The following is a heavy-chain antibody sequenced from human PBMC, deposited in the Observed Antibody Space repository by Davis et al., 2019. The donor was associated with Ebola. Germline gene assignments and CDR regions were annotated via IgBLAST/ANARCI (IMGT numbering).Heavy chain of an antibody. J-gene: IGHJ3*02. CDR1: DFTFGNYW. Sequence: PGGSLRLSCVGSDFTFGNYWMHWVRQAPGKGLVWVSHIDTDGSATSYADSVKGRFTISRDNAKKTLYLQMSGLRVEDTATYFCTRSHGTINDYGADGTPPLDAFDIWGQGTMVTVSS. CDR3: TRSHGTINDYGADGTPPLDAFDI. D-gene: IGHD4-17*01. V-gene: IGHV3-74*01. CDR2: IDTDGSAT.